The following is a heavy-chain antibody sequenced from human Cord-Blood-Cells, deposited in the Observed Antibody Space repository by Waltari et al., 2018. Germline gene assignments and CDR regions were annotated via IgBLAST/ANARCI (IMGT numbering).Heavy chain of an antibody. J-gene: IGHJ4*02. CDR2: KKQDGSEK. V-gene: IGHV3-7*01. CDR1: GFTFSSYW. Sequence: EVQLVESGGGLVQPGGSLRLSCAASGFTFSSYWMSWVRQAPGKGLGWVSNKKQDGSEKYYVDSVKGRFTISRDDAKNSLYLQMNSLRAEDTAVYYCAREEEGRTFDYWGQGTLVTVSS. CDR3: AREEEGRTFDY.